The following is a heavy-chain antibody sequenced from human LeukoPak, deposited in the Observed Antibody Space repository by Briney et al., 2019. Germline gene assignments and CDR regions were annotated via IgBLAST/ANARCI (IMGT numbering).Heavy chain of an antibody. J-gene: IGHJ4*02. V-gene: IGHV3-21*01. CDR3: ARVYYDGSGYYSLFDF. CDR2: ISGSSSYI. D-gene: IGHD3-22*01. CDR1: GFTFSSYS. Sequence: GGSLRLSCVASGFTFSSYSMNWVRQAPGRGLEWLSAISGSSSYIYYADSIKGRFTISRDNAKNSLSLQMNSLRAEDSAVYYCARVYYDGSGYYSLFDFWGQGALVTVSS.